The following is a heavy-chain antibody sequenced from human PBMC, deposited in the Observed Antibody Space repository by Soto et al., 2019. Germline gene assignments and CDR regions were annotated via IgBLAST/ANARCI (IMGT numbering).Heavy chain of an antibody. Sequence: ASVKVSFKASGYTFTSDGISWLRQAPGQGLEWMGWISAYNGNTNYAQKLQGRVTMTTDTSTSTAYMELRSLRSDDTAVYYCARDSTRIAAADSWGQGTLVTVS. CDR1: GYTFTSDG. CDR2: ISAYNGNT. D-gene: IGHD6-13*01. CDR3: ARDSTRIAAADS. J-gene: IGHJ4*02. V-gene: IGHV1-18*01.